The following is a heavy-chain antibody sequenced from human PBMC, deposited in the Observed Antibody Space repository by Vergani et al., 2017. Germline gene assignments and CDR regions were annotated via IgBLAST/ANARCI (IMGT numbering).Heavy chain of an antibody. CDR2: IKGDGSAK. CDR1: GFRFSNYW. V-gene: IGHV3-7*01. J-gene: IGHJ6*03. Sequence: EVQLLESGGGLVQPGGSLRLSCAASGFRFSNYWMHWLRQAPGKGLEWVAAIKGDGSAKQYVESVKGRFTISRDNSKSTLFLQMNSLRVEDMAVYYCARDRGDWRYSRYFYNYYMDVWGKGTTVTVSS. D-gene: IGHD2-8*02. CDR3: ARDRGDWRYSRYFYNYYMDV.